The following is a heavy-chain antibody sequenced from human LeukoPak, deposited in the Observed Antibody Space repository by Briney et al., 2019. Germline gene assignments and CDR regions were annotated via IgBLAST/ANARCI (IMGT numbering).Heavy chain of an antibody. CDR2: IRRSGNPI. CDR1: GFTFSSYS. V-gene: IGHV3-48*02. Sequence: GGSLRLSCAASGFTFSSYSMNWVRQAPGKGLEWVAYIRRSGNPIYYADSVKGRFTISRDNAKNSLYLQMNSLRDEDTAVYYCVRDPDALDYWGPGTPVTVSS. CDR3: VRDPDALDY. J-gene: IGHJ4*02.